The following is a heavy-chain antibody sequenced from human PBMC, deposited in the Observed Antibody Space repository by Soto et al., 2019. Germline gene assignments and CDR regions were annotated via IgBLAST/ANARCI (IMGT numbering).Heavy chain of an antibody. CDR3: ARGFYDSSGYYVDY. CDR2: IYYSGST. V-gene: IGHV4-61*01. Sequence: PSETLSLTCTVSGGSVSSGSYYWSWIRQPPGKGLEWIGYIYYSGSTNYNPSLKSRVTISVDTSKNQFSLKLSSVTAADTAVYYCARGFYDSSGYYVDYWGQGTLVTVSS. D-gene: IGHD3-22*01. CDR1: GGSVSSGSYY. J-gene: IGHJ4*02.